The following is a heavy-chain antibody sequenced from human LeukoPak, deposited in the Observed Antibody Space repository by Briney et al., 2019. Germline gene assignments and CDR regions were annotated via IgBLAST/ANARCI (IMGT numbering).Heavy chain of an antibody. V-gene: IGHV3-30*04. CDR2: MSYDGTNK. Sequence: GRSLRLSCAASGFTFSSYSMHWVRQAPGRGLEWVALMSYDGTNKYYADSMKGRFTISRDNSKNTLYLQMNSLRAEDTAVYYCARGKGYSNGHPFDYWGQGTLVTVSS. J-gene: IGHJ4*02. CDR3: ARGKGYSNGHPFDY. D-gene: IGHD5-18*01. CDR1: GFTFSSYS.